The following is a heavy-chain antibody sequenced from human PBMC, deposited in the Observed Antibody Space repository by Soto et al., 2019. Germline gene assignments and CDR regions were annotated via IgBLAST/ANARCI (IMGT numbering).Heavy chain of an antibody. CDR3: ARYLYSTSRYVRAFDM. V-gene: IGHV1-46*03. J-gene: IGHJ3*02. CDR1: ENTFSTYS. Sequence: ASVKVSCKASENTFSTYSLHWVRQAPGQGLEWMGVINPTTTTTTDAQKFQGRVTMTRDTSTSTVFLELSSLRSGDTAVYYCARYLYSTSRYVRAFDMWGQGTMVTVSS. D-gene: IGHD6-13*01. CDR2: INPTTTTT.